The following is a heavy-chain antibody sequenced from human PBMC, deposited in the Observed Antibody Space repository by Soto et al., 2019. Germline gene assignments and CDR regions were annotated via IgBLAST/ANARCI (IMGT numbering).Heavy chain of an antibody. CDR2: IKQDGSEN. Sequence: EVQLVESGGCLVQPGGSLRLSCAASGFTFSSYWMSWVRQAPGKGLEWVANIKQDGSENYYVDSVKRRFTISRDNAKNSLYLRRKSLTAEDTAVYYCARDRGYCSGGSCYILWFDPWGQGTLVSVSS. V-gene: IGHV3-7*01. J-gene: IGHJ5*02. CDR1: GFTFSSYW. CDR3: ARDRGYCSGGSCYILWFDP. D-gene: IGHD2-15*01.